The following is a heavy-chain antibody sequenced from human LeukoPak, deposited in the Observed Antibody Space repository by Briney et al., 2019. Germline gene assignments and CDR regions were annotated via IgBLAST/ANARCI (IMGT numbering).Heavy chain of an antibody. CDR2: IYHSGST. CDR1: GGSISSGGYS. D-gene: IGHD3-22*01. CDR3: ASDLVNYYDSSGQVRDY. J-gene: IGHJ4*02. V-gene: IGHV4-30-2*01. Sequence: PSQTLSLTCAVSGGSISSGGYSWSWIRQPPGKGLEWIGYIYHSGSTYYNPSLKSRVTISVDRSKNQFSLKLSSVTAADTAVYYCASDLVNYYDSSGQVRDYWGQGTLVTVSS.